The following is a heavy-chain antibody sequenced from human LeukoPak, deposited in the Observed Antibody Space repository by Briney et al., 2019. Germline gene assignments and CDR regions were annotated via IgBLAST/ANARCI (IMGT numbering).Heavy chain of an antibody. J-gene: IGHJ4*02. V-gene: IGHV3-21*01. CDR1: GFTFSTYS. D-gene: IGHD2-2*01. CDR3: ARGGCSSSSCHYDY. CDR2: ISSSSSYI. Sequence: GGSLRLSCAASGFTFSTYSMNWVRQAPGKGLEWVSSISSSSSYIYYADSVKGRFTISRDNAKSSLFLQMNSLRAEDTAVYYCARGGCSSSSCHYDYWGQGTLVTVSS.